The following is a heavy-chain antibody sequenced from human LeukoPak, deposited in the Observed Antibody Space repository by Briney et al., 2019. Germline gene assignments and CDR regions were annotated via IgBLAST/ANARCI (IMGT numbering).Heavy chain of an antibody. CDR3: ARGHDESNWFDP. Sequence: GASVKVSCKAAGYTFTSYDINWVRQATGQGLEWMGWMNSNSGNTGYAQKFQGRVTMTRNTSISTAYMELSSLRSEATAVYYCARGHDESNWFDPWGPGTLVTVSS. V-gene: IGHV1-8*01. D-gene: IGHD1-1*01. CDR1: GYTFTSYD. J-gene: IGHJ5*02. CDR2: MNSNSGNT.